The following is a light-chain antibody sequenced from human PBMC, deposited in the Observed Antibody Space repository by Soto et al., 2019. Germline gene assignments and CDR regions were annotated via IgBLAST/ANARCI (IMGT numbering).Light chain of an antibody. V-gene: IGKV1-5*03. CDR3: QHYNSYSEA. CDR1: QTISSW. Sequence: DIPMSQSSSTMSGSVGHSITITCRASQTISSWLAWYQQKPGKAPKLLIYKASTLKSGVPSRFSGSGSGTEFTLTISRLKHDDFATYYGQHYNSYSEAFGQGTKVDIK. CDR2: KAS. J-gene: IGKJ1*01.